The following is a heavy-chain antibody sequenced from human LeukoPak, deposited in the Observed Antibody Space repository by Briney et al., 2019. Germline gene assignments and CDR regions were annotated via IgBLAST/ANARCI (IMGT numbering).Heavy chain of an antibody. CDR2: INQDGTKR. CDR3: ARDGDYDYIWGSYRFED. J-gene: IGHJ4*02. D-gene: IGHD3-16*02. Sequence: GGSLRLSCAASGFTFSGYWMNWVRQAPGKGLEWVANINQDGTKRNYLDSVRGRFTISRDNAVNSVYLQVNRLRAEDTAVYYCARDGDYDYIWGSYRFEDWGQGILVTVSS. CDR1: GFTFSGYW. V-gene: IGHV3-7*03.